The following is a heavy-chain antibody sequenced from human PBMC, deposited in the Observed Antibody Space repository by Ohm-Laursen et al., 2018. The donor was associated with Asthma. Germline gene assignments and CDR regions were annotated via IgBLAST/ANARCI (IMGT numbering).Heavy chain of an antibody. J-gene: IGHJ4*02. Sequence: GSLRLSCAASAFSFSDYYMSWVRQAPGKGLEWLAYISTTGKTKYYADSVKGRFTISRDNAKSSVYLQMNSLTAEDTAVYYCARDPPVTTVTTGEYFDLWGQGTLVTVSS. V-gene: IGHV3-11*01. CDR1: AFSFSDYY. CDR3: ARDPPVTTVTTGEYFDL. D-gene: IGHD4-17*01. CDR2: ISTTGKTK.